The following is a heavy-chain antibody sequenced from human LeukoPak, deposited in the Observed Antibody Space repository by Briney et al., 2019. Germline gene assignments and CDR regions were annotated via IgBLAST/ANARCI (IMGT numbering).Heavy chain of an antibody. CDR1: GGTFSSYA. V-gene: IGHV1-69*01. J-gene: IGHJ3*02. CDR3: ARVTHLFWYDSSEGAFDI. CDR2: IIPIFGTA. Sequence: GASVKVSCKASGGTFSSYAISWVRQAPGQGLEWMGGIIPIFGTANYAQKFQGRVTITADESTSTAYMELSSLRSEDTAVYYCARVTHLFWYDSSEGAFDIWGQGTMVTVSS. D-gene: IGHD3-22*01.